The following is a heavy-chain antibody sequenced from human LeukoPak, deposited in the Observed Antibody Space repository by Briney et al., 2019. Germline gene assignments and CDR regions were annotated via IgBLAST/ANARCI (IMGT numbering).Heavy chain of an antibody. CDR1: GFTFSSYA. Sequence: GGSLRLSCAASGFTFSSYAMSWVRQAPGKGLEWVAVISYDGSNKYYAGSVKGRFTISRDNSKNTLYLQMNSLRAEDTAVYYCARDMVRGVIITAPDAFDIWGQGTMVTVSS. D-gene: IGHD3-10*01. CDR2: ISYDGSNK. J-gene: IGHJ3*02. V-gene: IGHV3-30-3*01. CDR3: ARDMVRGVIITAPDAFDI.